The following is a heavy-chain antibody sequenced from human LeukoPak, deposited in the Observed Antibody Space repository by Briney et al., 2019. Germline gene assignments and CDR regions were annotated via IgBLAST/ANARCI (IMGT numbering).Heavy chain of an antibody. V-gene: IGHV4-34*01. D-gene: IGHD3-22*01. CDR3: ARSILRYYFDSSGYYPYYFDY. Sequence: SETLSLTCAVYGGSFSGYYWSWIRQPPGKGLEWVGEINHSGSTNYNSSLKSRVTMSIDTSKNQFSLKLSSVTAADTAVYYCARSILRYYFDSSGYYPYYFDYWGQGMLVTVSS. CDR1: GGSFSGYY. CDR2: INHSGST. J-gene: IGHJ4*02.